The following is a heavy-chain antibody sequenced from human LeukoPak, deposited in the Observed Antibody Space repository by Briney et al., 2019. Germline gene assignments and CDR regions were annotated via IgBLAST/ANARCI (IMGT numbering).Heavy chain of an antibody. V-gene: IGHV3-30-3*01. J-gene: IGHJ4*02. CDR1: GFTFSSYA. D-gene: IGHD2-15*01. CDR2: ISYDGSNK. Sequence: GGSLRLSCAASGFTFSSYAMHWVRQAPGKGLEWVAVISYDGSNKYYADSVKGRFTISRDNSKNTLYLQMNSLRAEDTAVYYCATDIVVVVAATETGPYYFDYWGQGTLVTVSS. CDR3: ATDIVVVVAATETGPYYFDY.